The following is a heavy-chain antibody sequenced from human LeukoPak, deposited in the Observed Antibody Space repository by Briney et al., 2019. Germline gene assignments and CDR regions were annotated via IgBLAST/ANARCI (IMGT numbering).Heavy chain of an antibody. J-gene: IGHJ4*02. Sequence: GGSLRLSCAASGLTFSSYEMNWVRQAPGKGLEWVSYISSSGSTIYYADSVKGRFTISRDNAKDSLYLQMNSLRAEDTAVYYCARDQGSGYRDYWGQGTLVTVSS. CDR2: ISSSGSTI. V-gene: IGHV3-48*03. CDR1: GLTFSSYE. CDR3: ARDQGSGYRDY. D-gene: IGHD3-3*01.